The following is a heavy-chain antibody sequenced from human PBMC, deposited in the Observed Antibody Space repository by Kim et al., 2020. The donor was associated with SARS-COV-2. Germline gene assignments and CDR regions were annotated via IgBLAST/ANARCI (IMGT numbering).Heavy chain of an antibody. CDR2: FDPEDGET. D-gene: IGHD3-22*01. CDR3: ATDGPPELHSSGYLEIDY. Sequence: ASVKVSCKVSGYTLTELSMHWVRQAPGKGLEWMGGFDPEDGETIYAQKFQGRVTMTEDTSTDTAYMELSSLRSEDTAVYYCATDGPPELHSSGYLEIDYWGQGTLVTVSS. CDR1: GYTLTELS. J-gene: IGHJ4*02. V-gene: IGHV1-24*01.